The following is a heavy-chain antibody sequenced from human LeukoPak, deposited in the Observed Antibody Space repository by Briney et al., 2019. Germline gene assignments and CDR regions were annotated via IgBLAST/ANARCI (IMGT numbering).Heavy chain of an antibody. Sequence: PGGSLRLSCAASGFTFSSYGMHWVRQAPGKGLEWVAFIRYDGSNKYYADSVRGRFTISRDNSKNTVYLQMNSLRPDDTGIYYCVKDCGLGGSRDYWGQGTLVTVSS. D-gene: IGHD1-26*01. J-gene: IGHJ4*02. CDR2: IRYDGSNK. CDR3: VKDCGLGGSRDY. CDR1: GFTFSSYG. V-gene: IGHV3-30*02.